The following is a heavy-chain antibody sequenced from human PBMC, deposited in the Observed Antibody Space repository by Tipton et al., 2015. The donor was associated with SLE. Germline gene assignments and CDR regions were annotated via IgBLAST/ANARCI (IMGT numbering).Heavy chain of an antibody. CDR2: IYYSGST. CDR3: ARANDVVGGQVPYWYFEV. CDR1: GGSISSRSYY. Sequence: TLSLTCTVSGGSISSRSYYWGWIRQPPGKGLEWIGSIYYSGSTYYNPSLKSRVTISLDTSKNQFSLKLTSVTAADTAVYYCARANDVVGGQVPYWYFEVWGRGTLVSVSS. V-gene: IGHV4-39*07. J-gene: IGHJ2*01. D-gene: IGHD1-26*01.